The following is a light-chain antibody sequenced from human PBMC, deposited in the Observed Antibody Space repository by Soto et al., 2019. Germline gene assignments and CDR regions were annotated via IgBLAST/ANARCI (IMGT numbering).Light chain of an antibody. Sequence: QAVVTQEPSLTVSPGGTVTLTWGSSTGAVASSQYPCWFQQRPGQAPRTLIYDANNRQSWTPARFSGSLLGGKAALTLSGAQPEDEAEYCCLLSYSGAVVFGGGTKVTVL. CDR2: DAN. CDR1: TGAVASSQY. CDR3: LLSYSGAVV. V-gene: IGLV7-46*01. J-gene: IGLJ2*01.